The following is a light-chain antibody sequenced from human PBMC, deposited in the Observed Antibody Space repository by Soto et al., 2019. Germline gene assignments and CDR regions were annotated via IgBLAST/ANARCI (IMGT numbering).Light chain of an antibody. Sequence: DIQLTQSPSLLSASIGDRVTITCRASHDISTFLAWYQQKPGKAPKLLIYEASTLQSGVPSRFSGSGSGTEFTLTISGLLPEDFAAYHCQQYDKYSTFGHGTKVDVK. CDR2: EAS. CDR3: QQYDKYST. J-gene: IGKJ1*01. CDR1: HDISTF. V-gene: IGKV1-9*01.